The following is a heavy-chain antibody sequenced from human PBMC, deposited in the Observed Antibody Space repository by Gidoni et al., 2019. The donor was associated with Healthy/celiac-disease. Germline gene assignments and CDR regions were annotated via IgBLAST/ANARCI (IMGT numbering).Heavy chain of an antibody. D-gene: IGHD3-10*01. CDR2: IYSGGST. V-gene: IGHV3-66*01. J-gene: IGHJ6*02. CDR3: ARERLGDLVYYGMDV. CDR1: GFTVSSNY. Sequence: EVQLVESGGGLVQPGGSLRLSCAASGFTVSSNYMSWVRQAPGKGLEWVSVIYSGGSTYYADSVKGRFTISRDNSKNTLYLQMNSLRAEDTAVYYCARERLGDLVYYGMDVWGQGTTVTVSS.